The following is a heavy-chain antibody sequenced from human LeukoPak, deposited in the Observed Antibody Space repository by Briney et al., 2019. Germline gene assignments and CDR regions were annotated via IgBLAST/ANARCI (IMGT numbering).Heavy chain of an antibody. J-gene: IGHJ4*02. CDR2: IYTSGRT. D-gene: IGHD6-19*01. CDR1: GGSLSSGSYY. Sequence: SQTLSLTCTDSGGSLSSGSYYWGWLRQPAGRGREWLGRIYTSGRTNNNPSLKSRVTISVDTSKNQFSLKLSSVTAADTAVYYCARGLREQWLVNGPFDYWGQGTLVTVSS. V-gene: IGHV4-61*02. CDR3: ARGLREQWLVNGPFDY.